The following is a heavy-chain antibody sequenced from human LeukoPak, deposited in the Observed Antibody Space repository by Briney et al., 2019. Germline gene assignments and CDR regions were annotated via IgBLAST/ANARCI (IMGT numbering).Heavy chain of an antibody. CDR2: IYTSGST. CDR3: ARDTRSITIFPSYYMDV. D-gene: IGHD3-3*01. Sequence: SETLSLTCTVSGGSISSYYWSWIRQPAGKGLEWIGRIYTSGSTNYNPSLKSRVTMSVDTSKNQFSLKLSSVTAADTAVYYCARDTRSITIFPSYYMDVRGKGTTVTVSS. J-gene: IGHJ6*03. CDR1: GGSISSYY. V-gene: IGHV4-4*07.